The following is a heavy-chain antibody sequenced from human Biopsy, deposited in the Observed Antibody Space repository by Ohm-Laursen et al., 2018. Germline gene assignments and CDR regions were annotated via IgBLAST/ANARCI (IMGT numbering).Heavy chain of an antibody. J-gene: IGHJ6*01. CDR3: ARDKTVLNYYFASDV. D-gene: IGHD2/OR15-2a*01. V-gene: IGHV1-69*06. CDR1: GGTFNNYG. CDR2: IISMVCTP. Sequence: GPSVKLSCKASGGTFNNYGITWVRQAPGQGLEWVGGIISMVCTPKYAQKFQGRATITVDKSTSTAYLDLSSLKSEDTAVYYCARDKTVLNYYFASDVWGQGTTVTVSS.